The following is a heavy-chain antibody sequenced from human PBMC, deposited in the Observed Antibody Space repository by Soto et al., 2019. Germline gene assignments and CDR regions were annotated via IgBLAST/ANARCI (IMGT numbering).Heavy chain of an antibody. Sequence: QIALKESGPTVVKPTQTLTLTCSFSGFSLSTYKVGVGWIRQPPGKALEWLALIYWNDDKRYSASLQGRLTITKDTSKNQVVLTLTNVDPVDTATYFCAHLTMIRGVTSQYYFDSWGQGTLVTVSS. CDR2: IYWNDDK. J-gene: IGHJ4*02. V-gene: IGHV2-5*01. D-gene: IGHD3-10*01. CDR1: GFSLSTYKVG. CDR3: AHLTMIRGVTSQYYFDS.